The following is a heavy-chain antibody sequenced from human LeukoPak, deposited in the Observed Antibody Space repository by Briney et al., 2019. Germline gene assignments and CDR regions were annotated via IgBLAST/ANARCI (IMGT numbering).Heavy chain of an antibody. CDR2: INPNSGGT. V-gene: IGHV1-2*02. Sequence: ASVKVSCKASGYTFTNYYIHWVRQAPGQGLEWMGWINPNSGGTNYAQKFQGRVTMTRDTSISTAYMELSRLRSDDTAVYYCAREPTVTTTSDAFDIWGQGTMVTVSS. CDR1: GYTFTNYY. D-gene: IGHD4-17*01. CDR3: AREPTVTTTSDAFDI. J-gene: IGHJ3*02.